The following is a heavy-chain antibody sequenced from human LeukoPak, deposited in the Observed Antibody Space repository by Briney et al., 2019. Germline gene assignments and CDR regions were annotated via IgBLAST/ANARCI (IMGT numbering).Heavy chain of an antibody. CDR2: MNPNSGNT. CDR1: GYTFTSYG. CDR3: ARVEQWLVPGYYYYMDV. V-gene: IGHV1-8*01. J-gene: IGHJ6*03. Sequence: ASVKVSCKASGYTFTSYGINWVRQATGQGLEWMGWMNPNSGNTGYAQKFQGRVTMTRNTSISTAYMELSSLRSEDTAVYYCARVEQWLVPGYYYYMDVWGKGTTVTVS. D-gene: IGHD6-19*01.